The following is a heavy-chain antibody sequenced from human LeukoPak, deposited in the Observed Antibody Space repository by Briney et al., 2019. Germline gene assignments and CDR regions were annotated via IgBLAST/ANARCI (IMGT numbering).Heavy chain of an antibody. Sequence: ASVKVSCKASGCTFTSYGISWVRQAPGQGLEWMGWISAYNGNTNYAQKLQGRVTMTTDTSTSTAYMELRSLRSDDTAVYYCARDPTVTSPFDYWGQGTLVTVSS. CDR3: ARDPTVTSPFDY. CDR2: ISAYNGNT. D-gene: IGHD4-11*01. J-gene: IGHJ4*02. CDR1: GCTFTSYG. V-gene: IGHV1-18*01.